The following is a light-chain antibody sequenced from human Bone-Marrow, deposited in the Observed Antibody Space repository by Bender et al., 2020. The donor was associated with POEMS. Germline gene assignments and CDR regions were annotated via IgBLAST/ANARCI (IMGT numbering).Light chain of an antibody. V-gene: IGLV3-1*01. CDR2: QDT. CDR3: QAWDGTTEV. Sequence: VCWYQQKPGQSPVLVIFQDTKRPSGIPERFSGSNSGNTATLTISGTQAMDEADYFCQAWDGTTEVFGGGTKLTVL. J-gene: IGLJ2*01.